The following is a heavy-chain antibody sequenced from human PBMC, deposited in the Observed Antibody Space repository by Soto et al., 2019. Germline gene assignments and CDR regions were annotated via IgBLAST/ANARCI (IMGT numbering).Heavy chain of an antibody. CDR3: ARDPTHIKMVRGVSNYYYYGMDV. V-gene: IGHV1-24*01. CDR1: GYTLTELS. D-gene: IGHD3-10*01. Sequence: GASVKVSCKVSGYTLTELSMHWVRQAPGKGLEWMGGFDPEDGETIYAQKFQGRVTMTEDTSTDTAYMELSSLRSEDTAVYYCARDPTHIKMVRGVSNYYYYGMDVWGQGTTVTVSS. J-gene: IGHJ6*02. CDR2: FDPEDGET.